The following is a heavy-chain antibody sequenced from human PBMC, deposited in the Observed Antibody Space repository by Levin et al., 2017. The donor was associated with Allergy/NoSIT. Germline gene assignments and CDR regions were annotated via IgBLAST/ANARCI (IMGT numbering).Heavy chain of an antibody. CDR3: ARISSSSTLYNWFDP. CDR1: GIKFDDYG. D-gene: IGHD6-6*01. Sequence: GGSLRLSCAASGIKFDDYGMSWVRQAPGKGLEWVSGINWNGGNTDYADSVKGRFTISRDNAKNSLYLQMNSLRAEDTALYHCARISSSSTLYNWFDPWGQGTPVTVSS. V-gene: IGHV3-20*01. J-gene: IGHJ5*02. CDR2: INWNGGNT.